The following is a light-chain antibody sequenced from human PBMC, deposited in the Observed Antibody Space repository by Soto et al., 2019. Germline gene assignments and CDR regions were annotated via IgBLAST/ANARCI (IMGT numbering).Light chain of an antibody. CDR2: DVT. V-gene: IGLV2-14*03. Sequence: QSVLAQPASVSGSPGQSITISCTGSSSDIGGYNYASWYQQHPGKAPKLLIYDVTNRPSGVSNRFSGSKSGNTASLTISGLQAEDEAEYDCSSYTSSSTLVFGGGTKVTVL. CDR1: SSDIGGYNY. J-gene: IGLJ2*01. CDR3: SSYTSSSTLV.